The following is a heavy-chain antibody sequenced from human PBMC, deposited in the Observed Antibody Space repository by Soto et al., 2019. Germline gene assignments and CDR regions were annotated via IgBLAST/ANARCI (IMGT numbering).Heavy chain of an antibody. CDR1: GFTFSSYA. V-gene: IGHV3-23*01. CDR2: ISGSGGST. Sequence: EVQLLESGGGLVQPGGSLRLSCAASGFTFSSYAMSWVRQAPGKGLEWVSAISGSGGSTYYADSVKSRFTISRDNSKNTLYLQMNSLRAEDTAVYYCAKDLLGCSGGSCYPGWFDPWGQGTLVTVSS. D-gene: IGHD2-15*01. CDR3: AKDLLGCSGGSCYPGWFDP. J-gene: IGHJ5*02.